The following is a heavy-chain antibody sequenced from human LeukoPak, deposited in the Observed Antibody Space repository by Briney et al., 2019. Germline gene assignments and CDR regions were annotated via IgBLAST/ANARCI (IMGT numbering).Heavy chain of an antibody. D-gene: IGHD3-22*01. CDR2: VHYSGST. Sequence: PSETLSLTCTVSGGSISRYYWSWIRQPPGKGLEWIGYVHYSGSTNYNPSLNSRVTVSVDTSKTQVSLKLSSVTAADTAVYYCARALGYYDSIGYPWYFELWGRGTLVTVSS. CDR3: ARALGYYDSIGYPWYFEL. CDR1: GGSISRYY. J-gene: IGHJ2*01. V-gene: IGHV4-59*01.